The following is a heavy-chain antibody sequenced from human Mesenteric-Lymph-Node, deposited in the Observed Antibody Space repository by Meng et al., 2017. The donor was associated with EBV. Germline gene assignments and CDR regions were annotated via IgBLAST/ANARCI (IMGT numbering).Heavy chain of an antibody. V-gene: IGHV4-34*01. Sequence: QVALREWGAGLLKPSETLSLTWSVYGGSFSGYYWGWIRQPPGKGLEWIGEINPSGSTNYNSSLKSRVTMSVDTSKNQFSLKLSSVTAADTAVYYCARYGCSGGSCYPYFDYWGQGTLVTVSS. J-gene: IGHJ4*02. D-gene: IGHD2-15*01. CDR2: INPSGST. CDR1: GGSFSGYY. CDR3: ARYGCSGGSCYPYFDY.